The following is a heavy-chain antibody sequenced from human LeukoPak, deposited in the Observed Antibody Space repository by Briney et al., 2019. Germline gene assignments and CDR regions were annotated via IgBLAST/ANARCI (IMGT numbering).Heavy chain of an antibody. J-gene: IGHJ6*03. D-gene: IGHD2-2*01. V-gene: IGHV4-4*07. CDR1: GGSISSYY. CDR3: ARASFEYCSSTSCYLPQQYYYYYMDV. CDR2: IYTSGST. Sequence: SETLSLTCTVSGGSISSYYWSWIRQPAGKGLEWIGRIYTSGSTNYNPSLKSRVTMSVDTSKNQFSLKLSSVTAADTAVYYCARASFEYCSSTSCYLPQQYYYYYMDVWGKGTTVTVPS.